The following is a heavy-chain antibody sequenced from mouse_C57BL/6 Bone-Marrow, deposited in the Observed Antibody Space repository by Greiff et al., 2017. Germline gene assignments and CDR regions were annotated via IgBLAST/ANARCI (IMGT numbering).Heavy chain of an antibody. CDR1: GYTFTGYW. CDR3: SSGRWLTTWFAY. J-gene: IGHJ3*01. V-gene: IGHV1-9*01. CDR2: ILPGSGST. Sequence: QVQLQQSGAELMKPGASVKLSCKATGYTFTGYWIEWVKQRPGHGLEWIGEILPGSGSTKYNEKFKGKATFTADTASNTAYMQLSSLTTKDSAIYYCSSGRWLTTWFAYWGQGTLVTVSA. D-gene: IGHD2-3*01.